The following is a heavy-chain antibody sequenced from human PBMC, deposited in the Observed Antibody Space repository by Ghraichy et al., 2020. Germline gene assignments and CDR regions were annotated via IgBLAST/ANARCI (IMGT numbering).Heavy chain of an antibody. J-gene: IGHJ6*03. V-gene: IGHV3-33*01. CDR1: GFTFSSFG. CDR3: GSDRGPSSLRYFGTSYYMDV. CDR2: IWYDGSNK. D-gene: IGHD3-9*01. Sequence: GGSLRLSCAASGFTFSSFGMHWVRQAPGKGLEWVAVIWYDGSNKYYADSVKGRFTISRDNSKNTLYLQMNSLRAEDTAVYYCGSDRGPSSLRYFGTSYYMDVWGKGTTVTVSS.